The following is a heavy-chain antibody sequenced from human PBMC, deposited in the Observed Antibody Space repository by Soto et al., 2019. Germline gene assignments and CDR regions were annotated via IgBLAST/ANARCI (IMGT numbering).Heavy chain of an antibody. CDR1: GGSISSSSYY. V-gene: IGHV4-39*07. CDR2: IYYSGST. D-gene: IGHD2-2*01. CDR3: ARLGYCSSTSCYVLILDY. Sequence: SETLSLTCTVSGGSISSSSYYWGWIRQPPGKGLEWTGSIYYSGSTYYNPSLKSRVTISVDTSKNQFSLKLSSVTAADTAVYYCARLGYCSSTSCYVLILDYWGQGTLVTVS. J-gene: IGHJ4*02.